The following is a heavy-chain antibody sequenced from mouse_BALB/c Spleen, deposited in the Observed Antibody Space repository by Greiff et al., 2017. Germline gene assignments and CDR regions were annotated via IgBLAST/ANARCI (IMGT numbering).Heavy chain of an antibody. V-gene: IGHV2-9*02. CDR3: AREGYGPYWYFDV. CDR1: GFSLTSYG. D-gene: IGHD2-10*02. J-gene: IGHJ1*01. CDR2: IWAGGST. Sequence: VKLMESGPGLVAPSQSLSITCTVSGFSLTSYGVHWVRQPPGKGLEWLGVIWAGGSTNYNSALMSRLSISKDNSKSQVFLKMNSLQTDDTAMYYCAREGYGPYWYFDVWGAGTTVTVSS.